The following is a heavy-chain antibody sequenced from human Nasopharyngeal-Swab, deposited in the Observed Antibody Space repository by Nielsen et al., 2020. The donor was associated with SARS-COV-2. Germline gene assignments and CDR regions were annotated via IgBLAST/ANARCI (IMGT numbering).Heavy chain of an antibody. J-gene: IGHJ4*02. V-gene: IGHV3-9*01. Sequence: LMISCAASGFTFDDYAMDGVRQAPGKGPEWVSGILRESGTIGYADSVRGRFTISRDNAKDSLDLEMNSLRPEDTALYYCVDDVEKVTAGLGYWGQGTLVTVSA. CDR3: VDDVEKVTAGLGY. D-gene: IGHD2-21*02. CDR1: GFTFDDYA. CDR2: ILRESGTI.